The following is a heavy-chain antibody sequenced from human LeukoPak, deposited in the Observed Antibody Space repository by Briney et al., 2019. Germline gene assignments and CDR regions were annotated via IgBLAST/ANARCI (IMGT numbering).Heavy chain of an antibody. CDR2: IYYSGST. CDR3: ARGLPAFALRWPRGNAFDI. J-gene: IGHJ3*02. Sequence: SETLSLTCTVSGGSISSYYWSWIRQPPGKGLEWIGYIYYSGSTNYNPSLKSRVTISVDTSKNQFSLKLGSVTAADTAVYYCARGLPAFALRWPRGNAFDIWGQGTMVTVSS. V-gene: IGHV4-59*12. D-gene: IGHD4-23*01. CDR1: GGSISSYY.